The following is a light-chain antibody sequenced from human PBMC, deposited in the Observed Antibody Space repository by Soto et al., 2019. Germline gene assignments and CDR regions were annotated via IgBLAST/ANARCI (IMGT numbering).Light chain of an antibody. CDR3: QQLNSYVFA. V-gene: IGKV1-9*01. Sequence: DIQLTQSPSFLSASVGDRVTITCRASQDVSRYLAWYQQKPGKAPNLLIYAASTLRSGVPSRFSGSGSETEFTLTISSLQPEDCATYYCQQLNSYVFAFGPGTKVYIK. J-gene: IGKJ3*01. CDR2: AAS. CDR1: QDVSRY.